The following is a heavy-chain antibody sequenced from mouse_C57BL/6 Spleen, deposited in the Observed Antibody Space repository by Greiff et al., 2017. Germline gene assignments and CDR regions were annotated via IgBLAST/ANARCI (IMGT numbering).Heavy chain of an antibody. CDR1: GFTFSDYG. D-gene: IGHD1-1*01. CDR3: AKTTVDAMDY. Sequence: EVKLQESGGGLVKPGGSLKLSCAASGFTFSDYGMHWVRQAPEKGLEWVAYISSGSSTIYYADTVKGRFTISRDNAKNTLFLQMTSLRSEDTAMYYCAKTTVDAMDYWGQGTSVTVSS. J-gene: IGHJ4*01. V-gene: IGHV5-17*01. CDR2: ISSGSSTI.